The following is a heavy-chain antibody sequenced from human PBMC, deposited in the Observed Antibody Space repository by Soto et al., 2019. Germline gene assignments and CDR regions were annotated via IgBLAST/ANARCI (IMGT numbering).Heavy chain of an antibody. V-gene: IGHV1-69*01. CDR3: ARGRTIFGVVNFDY. D-gene: IGHD3-3*01. CDR2: VIPIFSIM. J-gene: IGHJ4*02. CDR1: GGTLSNYA. Sequence: QVQLVQSGAEVKKPGSSVKVSCKASGGTLSNYAIAWVRLAPGQGLEWVGGVIPIFSIMKYAQKFQDRVTFTADDSTNTAYMELSSPTSEDTAVYYCARGRTIFGVVNFDYWGQGTLVTVSS.